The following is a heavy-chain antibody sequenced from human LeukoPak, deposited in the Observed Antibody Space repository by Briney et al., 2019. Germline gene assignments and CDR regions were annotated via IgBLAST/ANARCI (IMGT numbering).Heavy chain of an antibody. V-gene: IGHV3-30-3*01. J-gene: IGHJ4*02. D-gene: IGHD6-13*01. CDR2: ISYDGSNK. Sequence: GSLRLSCAASGFTFSSYAMHWVRQAPGKGLEWVAVISYDGSNKYYADSVKGRFTISRDNSKNTLYLQMNSLRAEDTAVYYCARAPGIAAARIDYWGQGTLVTVSS. CDR1: GFTFSSYA. CDR3: ARAPGIAAARIDY.